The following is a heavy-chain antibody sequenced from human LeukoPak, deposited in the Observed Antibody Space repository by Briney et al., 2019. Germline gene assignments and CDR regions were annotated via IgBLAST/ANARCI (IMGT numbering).Heavy chain of an antibody. CDR1: GGSISSSSYY. CDR2: IYYSGST. J-gene: IGHJ4*02. D-gene: IGHD2-2*01. V-gene: IGHV4-39*01. Sequence: SETLSLTCTVSGGSISSSSYYWGWIRQPPGKGLEWIGSIYYSGSTYYNPSLKSRVTISVDTSKNQFSLKLRSVTAADTAVYYCALQGYCSSTRCLNWGQGTLVTVSS. CDR3: ALQGYCSSTRCLN.